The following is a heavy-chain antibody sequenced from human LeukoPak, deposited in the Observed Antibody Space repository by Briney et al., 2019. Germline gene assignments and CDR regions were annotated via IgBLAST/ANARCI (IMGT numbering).Heavy chain of an antibody. V-gene: IGHV6-1*01. CDR1: GDSVSSNSAA. J-gene: IGHJ4*02. CDR3: VRDKATDCSGGSCYSDYFDY. Sequence: SQTLSLTCAISGDSVSSNSAAWNWIRQSPSRGLEWLGRTYYRSKWYNDYAVSVKSRITINPDTSKNQFSLQLNSVTPEDTAVYYCVRDKATDCSGGSCYSDYFDYWGQGTLVTVSS. CDR2: TYYRSKWYN. D-gene: IGHD2-15*01.